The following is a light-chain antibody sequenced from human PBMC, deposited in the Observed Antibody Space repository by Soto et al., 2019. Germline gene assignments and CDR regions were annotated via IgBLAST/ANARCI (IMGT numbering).Light chain of an antibody. CDR3: QHFGNSLWT. CDR2: GAS. J-gene: IGKJ1*01. Sequence: EIVLTQSPGTLSLSPGERATLSCRASQSVASRNLAWYQQKSGQAPRLLIYGASSRAIHTPDRFSGSGSGTDFTLTISGLEPEDFAVYYCQHFGNSLWTFGRGTKVDI. V-gene: IGKV3-20*01. CDR1: QSVASRN.